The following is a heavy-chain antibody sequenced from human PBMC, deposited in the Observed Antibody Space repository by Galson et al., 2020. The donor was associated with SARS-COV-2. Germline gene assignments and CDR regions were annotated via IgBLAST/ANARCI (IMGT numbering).Heavy chain of an antibody. J-gene: IGHJ4*02. V-gene: IGHV3-23*01. CDR1: GFTFTSYA. D-gene: IGHD3-22*01. CDR3: AKRHRDSSGFDY. CDR2: ISGSGSAT. Sequence: GGSLRLSWAASGFTFTSYAMNCLRQAPGKGLEWVSGISGSGSATYYAGSVKGRFTISRDNSQNTLYLQMNGLRAEDTAIYYCAKRHRDSSGFDYWGQGARVTVSS.